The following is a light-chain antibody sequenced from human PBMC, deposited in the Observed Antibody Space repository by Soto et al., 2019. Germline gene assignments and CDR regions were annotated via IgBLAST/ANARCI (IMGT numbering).Light chain of an antibody. CDR2: DVS. Sequence: QSALTQPASVSWSPGQSITISCTGTSSDVGGYNYVSWYQHHPGKAPKLLIYDVSNRPSGVSNRFSGSKSDNTASLTISGLQPEHEADYYCSSYTTSNTRQIVFGTGTKVTVL. CDR1: SSDVGGYNY. CDR3: SSYTTSNTRQIV. J-gene: IGLJ1*01. V-gene: IGLV2-14*03.